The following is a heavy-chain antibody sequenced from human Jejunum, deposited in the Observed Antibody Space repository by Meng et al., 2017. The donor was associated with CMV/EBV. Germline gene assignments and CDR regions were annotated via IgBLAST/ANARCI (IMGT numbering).Heavy chain of an antibody. J-gene: IGHJ4*02. CDR3: RGTYQGLF. CDR1: GYTFSTYN. D-gene: IGHD1-7*01. Sequence: HVQRVRPGAEGKTRGASVKVSCKASGYTFSTYNMFLVRQAPGRNLEWMCWINTGNGNTEYSQKFQGRLTITRDTSASTTYMELSSLRSEDTAIYYCRGTYQGLFWGQGTLVTVSS. CDR2: INTGNGNT. V-gene: IGHV1-3*04.